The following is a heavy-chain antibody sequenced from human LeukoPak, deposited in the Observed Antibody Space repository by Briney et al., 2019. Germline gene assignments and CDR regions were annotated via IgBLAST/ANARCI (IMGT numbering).Heavy chain of an antibody. CDR2: INPSGGST. V-gene: IGHV1-46*01. CDR1: GGTFSSYA. CDR3: ARGGTYFNFDY. Sequence: GASVKVSCKASGGTFSSYAISWVRQAPGQGLEWMGIINPSGGSTSYAQKFQGRVTMTRDTSTSTVYMELSSLRSEDTAVYYCARGGTYFNFDYWGQGTLVTVSS. J-gene: IGHJ4*02. D-gene: IGHD3-9*01.